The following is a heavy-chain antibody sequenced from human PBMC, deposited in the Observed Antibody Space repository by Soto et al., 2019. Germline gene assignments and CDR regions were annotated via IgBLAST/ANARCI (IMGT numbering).Heavy chain of an antibody. CDR3: TTDYATDNMIVVGDAFDI. Sequence: PXGCLRLSCAAARFTFSNASMSWVRQAPGKGLDWVGLMKSKTDGVTTDYAAPVKGRFTISRDDSKNTLYLQMNSLKTEDTAVYYCTTDYATDNMIVVGDAFDIWGQGTMVTVSS. J-gene: IGHJ3*02. D-gene: IGHD3-22*01. CDR2: MKSKTDGVTT. V-gene: IGHV3-15*01. CDR1: RFTFSNAS.